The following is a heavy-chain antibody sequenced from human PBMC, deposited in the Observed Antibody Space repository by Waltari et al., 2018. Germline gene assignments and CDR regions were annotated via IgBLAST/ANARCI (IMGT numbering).Heavy chain of an antibody. Sequence: QVQLQESGPGLVKPSETLSLTCAVSGYSISSGYYWGWIRQRPGKGLEWIGYIYYSGSTNYNPSLKSRVTISVDTSKNQFSLKLSSVTAADTAVYYCARGRGYSGYGGGAFDIWGQGTMVTVSS. CDR2: IYYSGST. CDR1: GYSISSGYY. V-gene: IGHV4-61*01. D-gene: IGHD5-12*01. J-gene: IGHJ3*02. CDR3: ARGRGYSGYGGGAFDI.